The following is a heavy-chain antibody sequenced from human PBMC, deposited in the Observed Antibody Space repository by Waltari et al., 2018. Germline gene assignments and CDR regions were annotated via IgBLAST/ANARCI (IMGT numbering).Heavy chain of an antibody. CDR1: GFIFSTNV. CDR3: VKMWGSKGSPG. V-gene: IGHV3-23*04. D-gene: IGHD1-26*01. Sequence: EVRLVESGGILLQPGESLRLSCAASGFIFSTNVLSWVRQAPGKGLELVATLGAWGCPTQYSASVKGRFSVSRDNSRNTLYLQMSSLRVEDTAIYYCVKMWGSKGSPGWGQGTLVTVSS. J-gene: IGHJ4*02. CDR2: LGAWGCPT.